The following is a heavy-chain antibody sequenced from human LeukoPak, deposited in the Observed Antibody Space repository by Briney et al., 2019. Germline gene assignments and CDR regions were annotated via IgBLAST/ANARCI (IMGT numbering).Heavy chain of an antibody. J-gene: IGHJ4*02. D-gene: IGHD4-23*01. CDR1: GGSISSYY. V-gene: IGHV4-59*12. CDR3: ARSSGGNNPYDY. Sequence: PSETLSLTCTVSGGSISSYYWSWIRQPPGKGLEWIGYIYYSGSTNYNPSLKSRVTLSLDTSKSQFSLKLTSVTAADTAVYYCARSSGGNNPYDYWGQGTLVTVSS. CDR2: IYYSGST.